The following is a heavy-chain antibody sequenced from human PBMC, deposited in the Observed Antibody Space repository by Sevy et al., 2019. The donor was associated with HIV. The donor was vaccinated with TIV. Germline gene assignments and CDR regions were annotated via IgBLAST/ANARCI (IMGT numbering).Heavy chain of an antibody. CDR2: IWYDGSNK. J-gene: IGHJ4*02. CDR3: ARENLAEAGIRYYFDH. V-gene: IGHV3-33*01. CDR1: GFTFSTYG. Sequence: GGSLRLSCVASGFTFSTYGMHWVRQAPGKGLEWVAVIWYDGSNKEYVDSVKGRFTISRDNSKDTLYLQMNSLRAEDTAVYYCARENLAEAGIRYYFDHWGQGTLVSDSS. D-gene: IGHD6-19*01.